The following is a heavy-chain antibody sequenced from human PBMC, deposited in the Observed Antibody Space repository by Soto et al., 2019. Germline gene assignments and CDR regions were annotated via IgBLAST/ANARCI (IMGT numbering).Heavy chain of an antibody. CDR1: GFDFGDYY. D-gene: IGHD6-13*01. J-gene: IGHJ4*02. CDR3: VRSYYSSSWFAFDR. V-gene: IGHV3-11*01. CDR2: IDSGDGTT. Sequence: SLRLSCTGAGFDFGDYYMSWIRQAPGKGLEWVSYIDSGDGTTYYTDSVKGRITISRDNAKKTVYLQMSSLRVEDTALYYCVRSYYSSSWFAFDRWGQGTLVTVSS.